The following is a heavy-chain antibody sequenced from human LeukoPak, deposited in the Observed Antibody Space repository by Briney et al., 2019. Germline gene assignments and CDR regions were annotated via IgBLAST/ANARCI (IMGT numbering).Heavy chain of an antibody. CDR3: ARCFIAVYHAFDI. CDR1: GFTFSDYY. V-gene: IGHV3-11*04. Sequence: PGGSLRLSCAASGFTFSDYYMSWIRQAPGKGLEWVSYISRIDSTIYYADPVKGRFTITRDNAKNSLYLEMNSLRAEDTAVYYCARCFIAVYHAFDIWGQGTMVTVSS. J-gene: IGHJ3*02. CDR2: ISRIDSTI. D-gene: IGHD6-19*01.